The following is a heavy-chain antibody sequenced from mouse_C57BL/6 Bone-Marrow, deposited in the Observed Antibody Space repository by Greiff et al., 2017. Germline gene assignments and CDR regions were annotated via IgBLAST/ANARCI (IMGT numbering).Heavy chain of an antibody. CDR2: ISSGSSTI. D-gene: IGHD1-1*01. Sequence: EVHLVESGGGLVKPGGSLKLSCAASGFTFSDYGMHWVRQAPEKGLEWVAYISSGSSTIYYADTVKGRFTISRDNAKNTLFLQMTSLRSEDTAMYYCATYYGSSTGAYWGQGTLVTVSA. CDR3: ATYYGSSTGAY. CDR1: GFTFSDYG. V-gene: IGHV5-17*01. J-gene: IGHJ3*01.